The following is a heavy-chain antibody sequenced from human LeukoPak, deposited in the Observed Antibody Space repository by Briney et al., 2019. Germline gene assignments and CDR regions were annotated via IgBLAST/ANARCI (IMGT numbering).Heavy chain of an antibody. CDR3: ARLRKSDGYNHYYYYGMDV. CDR1: GYSFTSYW. Sequence: GESLKISCKGSGYSFTSYWIGWVRQMPGKGLEWMGIIYPGDSDTRYSPSFQGQVTISADRSISTAYLQWSSLKASDTAMYYCARLRKSDGYNHYYYYGMDVWGQGTTVTVSS. J-gene: IGHJ6*02. D-gene: IGHD5-24*01. V-gene: IGHV5-51*01. CDR2: IYPGDSDT.